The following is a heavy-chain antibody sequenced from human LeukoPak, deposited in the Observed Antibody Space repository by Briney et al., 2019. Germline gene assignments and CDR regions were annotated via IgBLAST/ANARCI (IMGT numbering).Heavy chain of an antibody. CDR3: TRDWRNKGLGV. V-gene: IGHV3-74*03. D-gene: IGHD1/OR15-1a*01. J-gene: IGHJ6*02. CDR2: IGGDGSRT. Sequence: GGSLRLSCAASGFTLSSYWMHWGRQAPGKGLVWVSCIGGDGSRTEYADSVKGRFTISRDNTRNTLYLQMNGLRAEDTAVYYCTRDWRNKGLGVWGQGTTVTVSS. CDR1: GFTLSSYW.